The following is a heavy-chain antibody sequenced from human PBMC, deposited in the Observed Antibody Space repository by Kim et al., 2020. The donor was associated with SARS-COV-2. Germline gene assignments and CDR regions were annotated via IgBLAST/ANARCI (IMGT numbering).Heavy chain of an antibody. J-gene: IGHJ5*02. CDR3: ARGPDSSADNWFDP. D-gene: IGHD3-22*01. Sequence: AQKFQGRVTMTRNTSISTAYMELSSLRSEDTAVYYCARGPDSSADNWFDPWGQGTLVTVSS. V-gene: IGHV1-8*01.